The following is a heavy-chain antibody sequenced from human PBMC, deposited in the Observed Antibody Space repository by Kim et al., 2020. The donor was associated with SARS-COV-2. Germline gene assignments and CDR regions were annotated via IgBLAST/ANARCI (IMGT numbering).Heavy chain of an antibody. V-gene: IGHV3-49*04. CDR2: IRSKTFGGTT. J-gene: IGHJ4*02. D-gene: IGHD2-15*01. CDR3: TRDGGGVAARPLDS. Sequence: GGSLRLSCTASGFTFSDYDMAWVRQAPGKGLEWVGFIRSKTFGGTTEYAASVKGRFTISRDDSKSIAYLQMNSLKTEDTAVYYCTRDGGGVAARPLDSWGQGTLVTASS. CDR1: GFTFSDYD.